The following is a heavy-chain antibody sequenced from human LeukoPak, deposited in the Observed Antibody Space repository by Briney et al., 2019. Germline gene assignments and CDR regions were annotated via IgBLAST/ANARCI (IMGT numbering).Heavy chain of an antibody. J-gene: IGHJ4*02. V-gene: IGHV4-39*01. CDR2: IYYSGST. CDR1: GGSISSSSYY. CDR3: ARLRRQWELRSYFDY. Sequence: SSETLSLTCTVSGGSISSSSYYWGWIRQPPGKGPEWIGSIYYSGSTYYNPSLKSRVTISVDTSKNQFSLKLSSVTAADTAVYYCARLRRQWELRSYFDYWGQGTLVTVSS. D-gene: IGHD1-26*01.